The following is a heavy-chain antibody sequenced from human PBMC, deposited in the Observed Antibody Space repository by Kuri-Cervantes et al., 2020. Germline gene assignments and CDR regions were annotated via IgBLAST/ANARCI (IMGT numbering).Heavy chain of an antibody. CDR3: ARETSSGWYPDAFDI. Sequence: GSLTLSCTVSGGSISSYYWSWIRQPAGKGLEWIGRIYTSGSTNYNPSPKSRVTMSVDTSKNQFSLKLSSVTAADTAVYYCARETSSGWYPDAFDIWGQGTMVTVSS. V-gene: IGHV4-4*07. CDR1: GGSISSYY. D-gene: IGHD6-19*01. CDR2: IYTSGST. J-gene: IGHJ3*02.